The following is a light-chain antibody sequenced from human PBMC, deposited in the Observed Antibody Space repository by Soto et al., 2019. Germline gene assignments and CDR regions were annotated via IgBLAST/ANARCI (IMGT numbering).Light chain of an antibody. CDR1: QSVRSSY. V-gene: IGKV3-20*01. CDR2: GAS. CDR3: QHYGSPLT. Sequence: EIVLTQSPGTLSLSPGGRATLSCRASQSVRSSYLAWYQQRPGQAPRPLIFGASFRATGIPDRFSGSGSGTDFTLTISRLEPEDVAVYYCQHYGSPLTFGGGTKVEIK. J-gene: IGKJ4*01.